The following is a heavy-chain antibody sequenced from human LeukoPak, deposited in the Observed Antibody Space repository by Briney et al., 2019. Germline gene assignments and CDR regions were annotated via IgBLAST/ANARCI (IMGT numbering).Heavy chain of an antibody. D-gene: IGHD2-15*01. CDR1: GFTFDDYA. V-gene: IGHV3-73*01. CDR2: IRSKANGYTT. CDR3: VRLGGGDAFDI. J-gene: IGHJ3*02. Sequence: PGRSLRLSCAASGFTFDDYAMHWVRQAPGKGLEWVGRIRSKANGYTTAYGETVKGRFTITRDDSKRSAFVQMSSLKSEDTAVYYCVRLGGGDAFDIWGPGTRVTVSS.